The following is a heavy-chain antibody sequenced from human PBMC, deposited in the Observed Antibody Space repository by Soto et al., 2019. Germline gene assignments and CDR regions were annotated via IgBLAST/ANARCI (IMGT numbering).Heavy chain of an antibody. Sequence: PGGSLRLSCAASGFTFSSYAMSWVRQAPGKGLEWVSAISGSGGSTYYADSVKGRFTISRDNSKNTLYLQMNSLRAEDTAVYYCARQYSSPRAVYYFDYWGQGTLVTVAS. CDR3: ARQYSSPRAVYYFDY. CDR1: GFTFSSYA. V-gene: IGHV3-23*01. J-gene: IGHJ4*02. D-gene: IGHD6-6*01. CDR2: ISGSGGST.